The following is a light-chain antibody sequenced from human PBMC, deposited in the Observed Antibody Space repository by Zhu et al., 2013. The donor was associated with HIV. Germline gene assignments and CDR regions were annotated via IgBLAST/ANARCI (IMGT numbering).Light chain of an antibody. CDR2: GAS. CDR1: QSVSGRY. Sequence: EIVLTQSPGTLSLSPGERATLSCRASQSVSGRYLAWYQQRPGQAPRLLIFGASSRASGIPDRFSGSGSGTDFTLTISRLEPEDFAVYYCQQYDSSPLTFGGGTEGG. CDR3: QQYDSSPLT. V-gene: IGKV3-20*01. J-gene: IGKJ4*01.